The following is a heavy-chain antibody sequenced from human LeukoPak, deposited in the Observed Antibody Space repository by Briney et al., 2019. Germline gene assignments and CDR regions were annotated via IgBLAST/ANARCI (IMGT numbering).Heavy chain of an antibody. CDR3: ARTAARRFDY. Sequence: GASVTVSCKASGYTVPSYFMHWVRQAPGQGLEWMGIINPTGGSTTYAQKFQGRVTMTRDTSTSTVYMELSSLRSDDTAVYYCARTAARRFDYWGQGTLVTVSS. V-gene: IGHV1-46*01. J-gene: IGHJ4*02. D-gene: IGHD6-6*01. CDR2: INPTGGST. CDR1: GYTVPSYF.